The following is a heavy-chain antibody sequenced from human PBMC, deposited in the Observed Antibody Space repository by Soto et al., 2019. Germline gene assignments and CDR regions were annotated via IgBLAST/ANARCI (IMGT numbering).Heavy chain of an antibody. CDR2: ISNYNGKT. CDR1: GYTFTNYG. V-gene: IGHV1-18*01. D-gene: IGHD3-22*01. J-gene: IGHJ3*02. Sequence: ASVKVSCKASGYTFTNYGITWVRQAPGQGLEWMGWISNYNGKTNYAQILQGRVTMTTDTSTRTAYMELTSLRSEDTAVYYCARGGGFVSPIVVVKDAFDIWGQGTMVTVS. CDR3: ARGGGFVSPIVVVKDAFDI.